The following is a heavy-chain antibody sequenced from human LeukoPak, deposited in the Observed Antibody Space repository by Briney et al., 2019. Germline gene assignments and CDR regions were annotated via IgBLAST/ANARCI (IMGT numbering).Heavy chain of an antibody. Sequence: SETLSLTCTVSGGSISSYFWSWSRQPPGKGLEWMGYIYYSGSTNYNPSLKSRVTISVDTSKNQFSLKLSSVTAADTAVYYCASARLGSGLEGAFDIWGQGTMVTVSS. CDR3: ASARLGSGLEGAFDI. CDR1: GGSISSYF. J-gene: IGHJ3*02. V-gene: IGHV4-59*01. CDR2: IYYSGST. D-gene: IGHD6-25*01.